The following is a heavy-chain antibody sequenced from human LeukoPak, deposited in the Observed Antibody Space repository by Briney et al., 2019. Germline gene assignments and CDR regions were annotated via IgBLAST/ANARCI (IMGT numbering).Heavy chain of an antibody. D-gene: IGHD4-23*01. J-gene: IGHJ3*02. Sequence: GASVKVSCKASGYTFAGYYVHWVRQAPGQGLEWMGWINPNSGGTNYAQKFQGRVTMTRDTSISTAYMELSRLRSDDTAVYYCASLPDQPGGAFDIWGQGTMVTVSS. CDR1: GYTFAGYY. V-gene: IGHV1-2*02. CDR3: ASLPDQPGGAFDI. CDR2: INPNSGGT.